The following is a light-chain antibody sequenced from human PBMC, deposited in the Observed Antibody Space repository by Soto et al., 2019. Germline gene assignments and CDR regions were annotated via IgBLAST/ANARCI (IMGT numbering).Light chain of an antibody. J-gene: IGKJ1*01. CDR3: QQRSNWPS. CDR2: DAS. Sequence: EVVVTQSPATLSLSPGERATLSCRASQSVSSYVAWYQQKPGQAPRLLIYDASNRATGIPARFSGSGSGTDFTLTISSLEPEDFAVYYCQQRSNWPSFGQGTKVDIK. V-gene: IGKV3-11*01. CDR1: QSVSSY.